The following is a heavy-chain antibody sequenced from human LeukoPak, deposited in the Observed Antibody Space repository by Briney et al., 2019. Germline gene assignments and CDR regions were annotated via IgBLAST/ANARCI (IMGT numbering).Heavy chain of an antibody. CDR3: VKVSGRGPRGPFDS. CDR2: ISGSGGSL. Sequence: GGSLRLSCAASGFSFYNFAMSWVRQAPGKGLEWVSGISGSGGSLYYAESVKGRFSISRDVSKSMLYLEMKSLRVDVTAVYYCVKVSGRGPRGPFDSWGQGTLVTVSS. D-gene: IGHD1-26*01. V-gene: IGHV3-23*01. J-gene: IGHJ4*02. CDR1: GFSFYNFA.